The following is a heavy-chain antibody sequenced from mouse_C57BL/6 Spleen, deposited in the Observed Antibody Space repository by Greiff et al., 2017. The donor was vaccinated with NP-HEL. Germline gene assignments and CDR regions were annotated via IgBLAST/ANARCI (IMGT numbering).Heavy chain of an antibody. J-gene: IGHJ4*01. CDR2: IYPRDGST. CDR3: ARKYYGNYGYAMDY. D-gene: IGHD2-1*01. CDR1: GYTFTSYD. Sequence: ESGPELVKPGASVKLSCKASGYTFTSYDINWVKQRPGQGLEWIGWIYPRDGSTKYNEKFKGKATLTVDTSSSTAYMELHSLTSEDSAVYFCARKYYGNYGYAMDYWGQGTSVTVSS. V-gene: IGHV1-85*01.